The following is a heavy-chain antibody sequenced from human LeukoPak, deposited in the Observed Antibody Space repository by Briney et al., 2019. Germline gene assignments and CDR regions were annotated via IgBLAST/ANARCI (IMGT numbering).Heavy chain of an antibody. CDR2: ISGSGGST. D-gene: IGHD4-17*01. V-gene: IGHV3-23*01. CDR1: GFTFSSYA. J-gene: IGHJ4*02. Sequence: GGSLRLSCAASGFTFSSYAMSWVRQAPGKGLEWVSAISGSGGSTYYADSVKGRFTISRDNSKNTLYLQMSSLRAEDTAVYYCARDPDYGDYLYYFDYWGQGTLVTVSS. CDR3: ARDPDYGDYLYYFDY.